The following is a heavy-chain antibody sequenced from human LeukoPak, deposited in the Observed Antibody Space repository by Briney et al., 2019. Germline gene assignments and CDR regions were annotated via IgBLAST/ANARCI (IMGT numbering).Heavy chain of an antibody. V-gene: IGHV4-39*01. CDR1: GGSISSSSYY. Sequence: SGTLSLTCTVSGGSISSSSYYWGWIRQPPGKGLEWIGSIYYSGSTYYNPSLKSRVTISVDTSKNQFSLKLSSVTAADTAVYYCARRSGYDLTDAFDIWGQGTMVTVSS. CDR2: IYYSGST. J-gene: IGHJ3*02. CDR3: ARRSGYDLTDAFDI. D-gene: IGHD5-12*01.